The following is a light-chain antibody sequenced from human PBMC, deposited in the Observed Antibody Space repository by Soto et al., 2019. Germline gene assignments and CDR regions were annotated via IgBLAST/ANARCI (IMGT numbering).Light chain of an antibody. V-gene: IGKV3-15*01. Sequence: IVMTQSRSTLSVSPGERFTLSFGASQSVRSNVAWYQQKPGQAPRLLIYRASARGTGIPARFSGSGSGTEFTLTISSLRSQASAVCLCQQYNNWPITVGQGTRLEIK. CDR1: QSVRSN. CDR2: RAS. J-gene: IGKJ5*01. CDR3: QQYNNWPIT.